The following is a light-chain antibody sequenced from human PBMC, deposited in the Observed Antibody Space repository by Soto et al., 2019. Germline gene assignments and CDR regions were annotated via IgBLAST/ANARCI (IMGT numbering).Light chain of an antibody. CDR3: QHYNNWPPALT. Sequence: EIVMTQSPATLSVSPGERATLSCRASQSVRSNLAWYQQKPGQAPRLLIYGASTRSTGIPARFSGSGSGTEFTLTISRLQSEDFAVYYCQHYNNWPPALTFRGGTKVEIK. CDR1: QSVRSN. V-gene: IGKV3-15*01. CDR2: GAS. J-gene: IGKJ4*01.